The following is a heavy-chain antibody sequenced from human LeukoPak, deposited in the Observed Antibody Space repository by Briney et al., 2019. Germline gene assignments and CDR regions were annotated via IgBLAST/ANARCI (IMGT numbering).Heavy chain of an antibody. CDR1: GYTFTGYY. Sequence: GAPVKVSCKASGYTFTGYYMHWVRQAPGQGLEWMGWINPNSGGTNYAQKFQGRVTMTRDTSISTAYMELSRLRSDDTAVYYCARGGIVVVPAAANWFDPWGQGTLVTVSS. CDR2: INPNSGGT. J-gene: IGHJ5*02. D-gene: IGHD2-2*01. V-gene: IGHV1-2*02. CDR3: ARGGIVVVPAAANWFDP.